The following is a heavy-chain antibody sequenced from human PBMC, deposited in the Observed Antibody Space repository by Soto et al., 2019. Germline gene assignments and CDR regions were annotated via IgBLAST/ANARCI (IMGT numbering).Heavy chain of an antibody. D-gene: IGHD6-13*01. CDR1: GFTFSSYW. J-gene: IGHJ4*02. Sequence: GGSLRLSCAASGFTFSSYWISWVRQAPGKGLEWVANIKQDGSEKYCVDSVKGRFTISRDNAKNSLYLQMNSLRAEDTAVYYCARDARKYSSSWYHWGQGTLVTVSS. CDR2: IKQDGSEK. CDR3: ARDARKYSSSWYH. V-gene: IGHV3-7*05.